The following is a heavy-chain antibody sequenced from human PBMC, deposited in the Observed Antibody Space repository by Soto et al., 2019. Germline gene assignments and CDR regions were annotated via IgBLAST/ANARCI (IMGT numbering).Heavy chain of an antibody. CDR3: AKPLRCVNSDECYTPFDF. J-gene: IGHJ4*02. V-gene: IGHV3-74*01. CDR2: IKGDGSST. Sequence: PGGSLRLSCVASGFTFSNYWLYWVRQAPGKGLVWVSRIKGDGSSTNYADSVTGRFTVSRDNARSTVYLEMNSLRAEDTAVYYCAKPLRCVNSDECYTPFDFWGQGTLVTVSS. CDR1: GFTFSNYW. D-gene: IGHD2-21*01.